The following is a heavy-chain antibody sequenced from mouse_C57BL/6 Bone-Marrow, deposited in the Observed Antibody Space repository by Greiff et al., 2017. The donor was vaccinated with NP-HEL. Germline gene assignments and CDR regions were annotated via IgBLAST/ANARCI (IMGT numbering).Heavy chain of an antibody. D-gene: IGHD1-1*01. CDR2: INSDGGST. CDR1: EYAFPSYD. V-gene: IGHV5-2*01. CDR3: AASPYWDY. J-gene: IGHJ2*01. Sequence: EVHLVESGGGLVQPGASLKLSCESNEYAFPSYDMSWVRKTPGKSLELVAAINSDGGSTYYPDTMKRRFIISRDKTKKTLYLQMSSLRSEDTALYYCAASPYWDYWGQGTTLTVSS.